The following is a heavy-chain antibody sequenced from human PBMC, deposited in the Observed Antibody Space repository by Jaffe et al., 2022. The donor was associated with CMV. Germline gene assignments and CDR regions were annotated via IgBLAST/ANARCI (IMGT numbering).Heavy chain of an antibody. J-gene: IGHJ6*02. CDR2: ISWNSGSI. CDR3: AKDIRLGNTAMPKGRYYYYYGMDV. V-gene: IGHV3-9*01. CDR1: GFTFDDYA. Sequence: EVQLVESGGGLVQPGRSLRLSCAASGFTFDDYAMHWVRQAPGKGLEWVSGISWNSGSIGYADSVKGRFTISRDNAKNSLYLQMNSLRAEDTALYYCAKDIRLGNTAMPKGRYYYYYGMDVWGQGTTVTVSS. D-gene: IGHD5-18*01.